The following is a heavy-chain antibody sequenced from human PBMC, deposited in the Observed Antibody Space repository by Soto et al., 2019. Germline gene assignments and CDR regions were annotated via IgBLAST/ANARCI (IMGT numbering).Heavy chain of an antibody. D-gene: IGHD6-13*01. CDR2: IHHSRST. CDR3: ILNRWYCLEY. CDR1: GGSIRSDTW. V-gene: IGHV4-4*02. Sequence: SETLSLTCAVSGGSIRSDTWWSWVRQPPGKGLEWIGEIHHSRSTNYNPSLKSRVTISVDKSKNQFSLKLNSVTAADTAVYYCILNRWYCLEYWGQGALVTVSS. J-gene: IGHJ4*02.